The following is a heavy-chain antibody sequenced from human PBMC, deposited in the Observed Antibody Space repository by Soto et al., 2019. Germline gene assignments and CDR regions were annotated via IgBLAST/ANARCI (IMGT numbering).Heavy chain of an antibody. D-gene: IGHD2-21*02. CDR2: ISYDGSNK. Sequence: QVQLVESGGGVVQPGRSLRLSCAASGFTFSSYAMHWVRQAPGKGLEWVAVISYDGSNKYYADSVKGRFTISRDNSKNRLYLQMNSLRAEDTAVYYCAREVIVVVTAPAFDIWGQGTMVTVSS. V-gene: IGHV3-30-3*01. J-gene: IGHJ3*02. CDR3: AREVIVVVTAPAFDI. CDR1: GFTFSSYA.